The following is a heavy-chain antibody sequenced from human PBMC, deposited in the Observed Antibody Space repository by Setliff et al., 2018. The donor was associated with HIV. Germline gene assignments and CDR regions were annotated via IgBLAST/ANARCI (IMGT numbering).Heavy chain of an antibody. CDR2: ISAYDGST. Sequence: ASVKVSCKASGYTFTNYGISWVRQAPGQGLEWMGWISAYDGSTNFAQKFQGRVTLTTDTSTRTGYMEMGSLKSDDTAVYYCARRIYGNNPYFDYWSQGTLVTVSS. J-gene: IGHJ4*02. CDR1: GYTFTNYG. CDR3: ARRIYGNNPYFDY. D-gene: IGHD4-17*01. V-gene: IGHV1-18*01.